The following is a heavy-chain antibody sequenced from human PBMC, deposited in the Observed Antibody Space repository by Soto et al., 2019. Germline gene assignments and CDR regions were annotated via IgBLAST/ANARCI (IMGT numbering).Heavy chain of an antibody. CDR3: ARGPIFGVEDDAFDI. CDR1: GYTFTSYY. V-gene: IGHV1-46*03. J-gene: IGHJ3*02. Sequence: ASVKVSCKASGYTFTSYYMHWVRQAPGQGLEWMGIINPSGGSTSYAQEFQGRVTMTRDTSTSTVYMELSSLRSEDTAVYYCARGPIFGVEDDAFDIWGQGTMVTVSS. CDR2: INPSGGST. D-gene: IGHD3-3*01.